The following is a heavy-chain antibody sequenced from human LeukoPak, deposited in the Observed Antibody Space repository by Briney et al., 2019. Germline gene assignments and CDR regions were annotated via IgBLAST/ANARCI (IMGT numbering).Heavy chain of an antibody. Sequence: GGSLRLSCAASGFSVSSNYMSWVRQAPGKGLEWVSVIYSGGSTYYADSVKGRFTISRDNSKNTLYLQMNSLRAEDTAVYYCAKDEQQLDSIYYYYGMDVWGQGTTVTVSS. CDR2: IYSGGST. J-gene: IGHJ6*02. CDR1: GFSVSSNY. D-gene: IGHD6-13*01. V-gene: IGHV3-53*01. CDR3: AKDEQQLDSIYYYYGMDV.